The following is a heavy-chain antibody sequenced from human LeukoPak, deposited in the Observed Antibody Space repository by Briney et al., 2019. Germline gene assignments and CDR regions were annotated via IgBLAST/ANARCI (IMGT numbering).Heavy chain of an antibody. CDR2: ISYDGSNK. CDR1: GFTFSSYG. V-gene: IGHV3-30*18. CDR3: AKDRDYDSSGYYFHSAPDFDY. Sequence: GGSLRLSCAASGFTFSSYGMHWVRQAPGKGLEWVAVISYDGSNKYYADSVKGRFTNSRDNSKNTLYLQMNSLRAEDTAVYYCAKDRDYDSSGYYFHSAPDFDYWGQGTLVTVSS. J-gene: IGHJ4*02. D-gene: IGHD3-22*01.